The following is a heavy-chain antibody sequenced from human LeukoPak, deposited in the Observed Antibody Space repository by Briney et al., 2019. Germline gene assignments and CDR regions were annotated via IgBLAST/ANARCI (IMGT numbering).Heavy chain of an antibody. D-gene: IGHD2-8*01. Sequence: SETLSLTCTVPDGSISNYFWSWIRQPPGKGLEWIGYIYYTGMTNSNPSLKSRVTISTDTSKNQFSLNLRSVTAADTAIYYCARHGRMVIMSKFSTGIDQWGQGTLVTVSS. CDR3: ARHGRMVIMSKFSTGIDQ. CDR1: DGSISNYF. J-gene: IGHJ4*02. V-gene: IGHV4-59*08. CDR2: IYYTGMT.